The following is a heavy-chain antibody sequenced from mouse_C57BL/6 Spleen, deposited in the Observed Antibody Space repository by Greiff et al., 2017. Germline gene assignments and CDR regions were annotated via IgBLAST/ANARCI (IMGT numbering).Heavy chain of an antibody. V-gene: IGHV5-4*03. Sequence: VMLVESGGGLVKPGGSLKLSCAASGFTFSSYAMSWVRQTPEKRLEWVATISDGGSYTYYPDNVKGRFTISRDNAKNNLYLQMSHLKSEDTAMYYCASLYSNYVDYWGQGTTLTVSS. D-gene: IGHD2-5*01. J-gene: IGHJ2*01. CDR1: GFTFSSYA. CDR2: ISDGGSYT. CDR3: ASLYSNYVDY.